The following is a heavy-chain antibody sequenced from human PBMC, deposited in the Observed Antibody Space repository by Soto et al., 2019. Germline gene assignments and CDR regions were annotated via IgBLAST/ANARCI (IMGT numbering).Heavy chain of an antibody. CDR1: GFTFGDYA. CDR3: GRHIALPRSYFDH. V-gene: IGHV3-49*03. J-gene: IGHJ4*02. D-gene: IGHD2-21*01. CDR2: ITCNAYGGTA. Sequence: GGSLRLSCTTSGFTFGDYAMSWFRQTPGKGLEWVGFITCNAYGGTAAYAASVRGRFIISRDDSKNVAFLQMNNLKTEDTAVYSCGRHIALPRSYFDHWGQGP.